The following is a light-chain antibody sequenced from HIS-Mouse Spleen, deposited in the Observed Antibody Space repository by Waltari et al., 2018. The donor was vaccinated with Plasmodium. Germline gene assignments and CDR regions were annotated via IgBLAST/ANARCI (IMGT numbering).Light chain of an antibody. CDR3: QQYNNWSFT. J-gene: IGKJ3*01. CDR2: GAS. Sequence: EIVMKQSPATLSVSPGERATLSCRARQSVSSNLAWYQQKPGQAPRLLIYGASTRATGIPARFSGSGSWTEFTLTISSLQSEYFAVYYCQQYNNWSFTFGPGTKVDIK. V-gene: IGKV3-15*01. CDR1: QSVSSN.